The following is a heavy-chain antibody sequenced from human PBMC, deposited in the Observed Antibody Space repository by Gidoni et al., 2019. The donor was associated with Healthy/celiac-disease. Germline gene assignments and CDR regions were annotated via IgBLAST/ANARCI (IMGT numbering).Heavy chain of an antibody. CDR2: ISGSGGST. CDR1: GFTFSSYA. V-gene: IGHV3-23*01. Sequence: EVQLLESGGGLVQPGGSLRLSCAAPGFTFSSYAMSWVRQAPGKGLGWVSAISGSGGSTYYADSVKGRFTISRDNSKNTLYLQMDSLRAEDTAVYYCAEGATATGEYFDYWGQGTLVTVSS. J-gene: IGHJ4*02. CDR3: AEGATATGEYFDY. D-gene: IGHD1-26*01.